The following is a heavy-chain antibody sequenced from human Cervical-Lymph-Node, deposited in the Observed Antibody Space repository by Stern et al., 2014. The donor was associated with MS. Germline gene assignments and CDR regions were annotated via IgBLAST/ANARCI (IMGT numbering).Heavy chain of an antibody. CDR2: INSDGSST. CDR1: GFTFSSYW. Sequence: EDQLVESGGGLVQPGGSLGRSCAASGFTFSSYWMKWVRQAPGTGLGWVSRINSDGSSTSYADSVKGRFTISRDNAKSTLYLQMNSLRAEDTAVYYCARAATVTTHYWGQGTLVTVSS. J-gene: IGHJ4*02. V-gene: IGHV3-74*02. CDR3: ARAATVTTHY. D-gene: IGHD4-17*01.